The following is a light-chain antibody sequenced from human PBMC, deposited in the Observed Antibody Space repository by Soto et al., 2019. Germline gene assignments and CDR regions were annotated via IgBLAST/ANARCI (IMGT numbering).Light chain of an antibody. Sequence: QSALTQPRSVSGSPGQSVTISCTGTSSNVGTYNYVSWYQQHPGKAPKLMIYDVSQRPSGVPDRFSGSNSGNTASLTIAGLQAEDESGYYCCSYAGSDTSVFGGGTKLTVL. CDR3: CSYAGSDTSV. V-gene: IGLV2-11*01. J-gene: IGLJ2*01. CDR2: DVS. CDR1: SSNVGTYNY.